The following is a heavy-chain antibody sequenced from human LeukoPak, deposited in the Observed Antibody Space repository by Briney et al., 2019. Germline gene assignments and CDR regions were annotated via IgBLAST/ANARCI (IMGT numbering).Heavy chain of an antibody. D-gene: IGHD2-2*01. CDR1: GYTFTSYG. CDR3: ARGDLASCSSNSCYEGRY. CDR2: INTQNGNT. Sequence: ASVKVSCKASGYTFTSYGISWVRQAPGQGLVWMGWINTQNGNTAQQKLQGRVTMTTDTSTSTAYMELRSLRSDDTAVYYCARGDLASCSSNSCYEGRYWGQGTLVTVSS. J-gene: IGHJ4*02. V-gene: IGHV1-18*01.